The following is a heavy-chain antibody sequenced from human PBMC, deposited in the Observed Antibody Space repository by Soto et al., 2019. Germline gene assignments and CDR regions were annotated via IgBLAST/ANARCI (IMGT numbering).Heavy chain of an antibody. CDR3: ARQRTTVVTQAYFDH. CDR1: SDSISSYY. D-gene: IGHD2-21*02. Sequence: PSETLSLTCTVSSDSISSYYWSWIRQPPGKGLEWIGSIYYSGRTYYNPSFKSRVTISIDTSKNQFSLKLSSVTATDTAVYYCARQRTTVVTQAYFDHWGQGALVTVSS. CDR2: IYYSGRT. J-gene: IGHJ4*02. V-gene: IGHV4-39*01.